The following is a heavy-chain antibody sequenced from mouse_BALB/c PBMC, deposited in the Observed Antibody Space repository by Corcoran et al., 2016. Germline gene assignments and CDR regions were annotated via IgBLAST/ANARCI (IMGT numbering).Heavy chain of an antibody. V-gene: IGHV9-3-1*01. CDR1: GYTFTNYG. CDR2: INTYTGEP. Sequence: QIQLVQSGPELKKPGETVKISCKASGYTFTNYGMNWVKQAPGKGLKWMGWINTYTGEPTYADDFKGRFAFSLETSASTAYLQLNNLKNEDTATYFCARAPLHYYAMDYWGQGTSVTVSS. D-gene: IGHD6-1*01. J-gene: IGHJ4*01. CDR3: ARAPLHYYAMDY.